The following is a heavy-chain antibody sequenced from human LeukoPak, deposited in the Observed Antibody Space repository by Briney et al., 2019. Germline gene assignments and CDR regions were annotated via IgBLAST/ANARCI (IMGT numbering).Heavy chain of an antibody. CDR1: GGSFSRYY. V-gene: IGHV4-34*01. CDR3: ARGNMWDYRRYYYYMDV. Sequence: PSDTLSLTCAANGGSFSRYYWSWIRQPPGKGLEWIGEINHSGSTNYNPSLKSRVTISVDTSKNQFSPKLNSVTAADTAIYYCARGNMWDYRRYYYYMDVWGKGTTVTVSS. CDR2: INHSGST. D-gene: IGHD4-11*01. J-gene: IGHJ6*03.